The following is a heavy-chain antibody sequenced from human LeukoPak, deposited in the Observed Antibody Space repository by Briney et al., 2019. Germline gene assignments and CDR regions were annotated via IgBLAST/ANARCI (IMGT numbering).Heavy chain of an antibody. V-gene: IGHV4-61*02. CDR3: ARIVYDSSGYYYGMDV. CDR1: GGSISSGSYY. J-gene: IGHJ6*02. Sequence: SETLSLTCTVSGGSISSGSYYWSWIRQPAGKGLEWIGRIYTSGSTNYNPSLKSRVTISVDTSKNQFSLKLSSVTAADTAVYYCARIVYDSSGYYYGMDVWGQGTTVTVSS. D-gene: IGHD3-22*01. CDR2: IYTSGST.